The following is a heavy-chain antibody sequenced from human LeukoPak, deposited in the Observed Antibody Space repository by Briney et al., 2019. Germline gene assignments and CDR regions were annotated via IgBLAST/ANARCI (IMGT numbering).Heavy chain of an antibody. CDR1: GGSINSNSYH. V-gene: IGHV4-39*01. Sequence: SETLSLTCIVSGGSINSNSYHWGWVRQPPGKGLEWVGSMFHSGKTYSNPSLESPVTILVDTLNTPYSLMLKFLTAADTDASYCARYSEDCAGVGSGSGFFDYWGQGILVTVSS. J-gene: IGHJ4*02. CDR3: ARYSEDCAGVGSGSGFFDY. CDR2: MFHSGKT. D-gene: IGHD3-10*01.